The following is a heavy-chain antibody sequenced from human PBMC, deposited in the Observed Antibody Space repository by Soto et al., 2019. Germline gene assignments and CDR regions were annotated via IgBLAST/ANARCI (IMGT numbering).Heavy chain of an antibody. J-gene: IGHJ4*02. V-gene: IGHV1-18*01. Sequence: QLVQSGAAVKKPGASVKVSCKASGYTFTSYGISWVRQAPGQGLEWMGWISANNGKRSYSQNLQDRVTLTTDTSSSTAYMELRSVSSDYTAVYSCTLYCGGAPCYIGYWGQGNQVPVPS. CDR1: GYTFTSYG. CDR2: ISANNGKR. CDR3: TLYCGGAPCYIGY. D-gene: IGHD2-21*01.